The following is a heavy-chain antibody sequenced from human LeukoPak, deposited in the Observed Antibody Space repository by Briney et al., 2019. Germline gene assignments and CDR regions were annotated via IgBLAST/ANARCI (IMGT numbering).Heavy chain of an antibody. J-gene: IGHJ4*02. CDR1: GYTFTSYG. CDR3: ARAPLIAAAPPNFDY. V-gene: IGHV1-18*01. CDR2: ISAYNGNT. D-gene: IGHD6-13*01. Sequence: ASVKVSCKASGYTFTSYGISWVRQAPGQGLEWMGWISAYNGNTNYAQKLQGRVTMTTDTSTSTAYMELRSLRSDDTAVYYCARAPLIAAAPPNFDYWGQGTLVTVSS.